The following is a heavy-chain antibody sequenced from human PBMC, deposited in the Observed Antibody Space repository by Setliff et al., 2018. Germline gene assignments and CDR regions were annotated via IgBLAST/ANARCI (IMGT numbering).Heavy chain of an antibody. V-gene: IGHV3-23*01. CDR3: AGQGPIFGSGLIPGFDQ. Sequence: PGGSLRLSCAASGLTFNSYAMSWVRQAPGKGLEWVSTVSVSGDNIYYTDSVKGRFTTSRDNSKNTLSLQMSSLRTEDTAIYFCAGQGPIFGSGLIPGFDQWGQGTMVTVSS. CDR1: GLTFNSYA. J-gene: IGHJ4*02. D-gene: IGHD3-3*01. CDR2: VSVSGDNI.